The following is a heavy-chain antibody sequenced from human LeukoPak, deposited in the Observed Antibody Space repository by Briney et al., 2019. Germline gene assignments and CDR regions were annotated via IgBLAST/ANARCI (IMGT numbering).Heavy chain of an antibody. CDR1: GFIFSSFW. D-gene: IGHD3-22*01. CDR2: IKPDGSLQ. CDR3: ATSYDSSGCD. J-gene: IGHJ4*02. V-gene: IGHV3-7*01. Sequence: GGSLRLSXTASGFIFSSFWMAWVRQAPGKGMEWVANIKPDGSLQFYGDSVKGRFTISRDNARNSLYLQMNNLRAEDTALYYCATSYDSSGCDWGQGTLVTVSS.